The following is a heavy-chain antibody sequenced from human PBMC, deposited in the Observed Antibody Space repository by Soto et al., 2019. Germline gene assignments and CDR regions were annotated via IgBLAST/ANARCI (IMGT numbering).Heavy chain of an antibody. J-gene: IGHJ5*02. CDR2: ISGSGGST. CDR1: GFTFSSYA. CDR3: AKDNGLAITIGEDWFDP. V-gene: IGHV3-23*01. D-gene: IGHD2-21*01. Sequence: PWGSLRLSCAASGFTFSSYAMSWFRQAPGKGLEWVSAISGSGGSTYYADSVKGRFTISRDNSKNTLYLQMNSLRAEDTAVYYCAKDNGLAITIGEDWFDPWGQGT.